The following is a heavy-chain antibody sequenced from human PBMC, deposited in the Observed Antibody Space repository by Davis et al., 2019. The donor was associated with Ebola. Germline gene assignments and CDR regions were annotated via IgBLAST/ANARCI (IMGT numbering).Heavy chain of an antibody. CDR2: ISSSSSYI. V-gene: IGHV3-21*01. D-gene: IGHD3-16*01. Sequence: GESLKISCAASGFTFSSYSMNWVRQAPGKGLEWVSSISSSSSYIYYADSVKGRFTISRDNAKNSLYLQMNSLRAEDTAVYYCARGGSGGYFDYWGQGTLVTVSS. J-gene: IGHJ4*02. CDR1: GFTFSSYS. CDR3: ARGGSGGYFDY.